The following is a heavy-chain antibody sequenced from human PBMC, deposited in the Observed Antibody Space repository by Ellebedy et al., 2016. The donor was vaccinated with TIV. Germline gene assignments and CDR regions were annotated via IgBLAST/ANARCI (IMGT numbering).Heavy chain of an antibody. CDR1: GGSVNSYY. D-gene: IGHD3/OR15-3a*01. Sequence: SETLSLTCNVSGGSVNSYYWSWIRQPPGKGLEWIGYIYYSGSTNYNPSLKSRVTISADTSKNQFSLNLTSVTAADTAVFYCTRLRLDWGYFDDWGQGTLVTVSS. CDR3: TRLRLDWGYFDD. J-gene: IGHJ4*02. CDR2: IYYSGST. V-gene: IGHV4-59*08.